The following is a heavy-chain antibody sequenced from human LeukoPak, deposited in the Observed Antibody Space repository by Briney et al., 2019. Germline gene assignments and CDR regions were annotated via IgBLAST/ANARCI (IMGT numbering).Heavy chain of an antibody. D-gene: IGHD6-19*01. V-gene: IGHV3-33*01. CDR1: GFIFSNYG. CDR3: AREWGRIAVAGGPGY. CDR2: IWYDGHTK. Sequence: TGGSLRLSCEASGFIFSNYGMHWVRQAPGKGLEWVALIWYDGHTKCYAASVKGRFTISRDNSGNTLFLHMTSLRVEDTAVYYCAREWGRIAVAGGPGYWGQGALVTVSS. J-gene: IGHJ4*02.